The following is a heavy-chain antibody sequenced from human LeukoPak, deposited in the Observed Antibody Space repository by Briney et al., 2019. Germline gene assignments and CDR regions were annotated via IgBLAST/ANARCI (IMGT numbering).Heavy chain of an antibody. CDR3: ARNILFAFDI. V-gene: IGHV3-53*01. J-gene: IGHJ3*02. CDR2: IYNDGST. Sequence: GGSLRLSCAASGFTFSSYVMHWVRQAPGKGLEWVSIIYNDGSTYYADSMKGRFTISRDNSKNTLYLQVNSLRAEDTAMYYCARNILFAFDIWGQGTMVTVSS. CDR1: GFTFSSYV.